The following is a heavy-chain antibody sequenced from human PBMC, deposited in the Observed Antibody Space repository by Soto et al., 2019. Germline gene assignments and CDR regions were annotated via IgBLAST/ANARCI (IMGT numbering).Heavy chain of an antibody. CDR2: IIPMYGIA. V-gene: IGHV1-69*12. CDR1: GGTFKNYG. D-gene: IGHD1-26*01. Sequence: QVQLVQSGGEVKKPGSSVRVSCRTSGGTFKNYGCIWVRQAPGQGLEWMGGIIPMYGIANYGQIFQGRLTITADESTNTAYMDLSSLKSEDTAVYYCAGEVGGTGFHLWGQGTQVTVSS. J-gene: IGHJ5*02. CDR3: AGEVGGTGFHL.